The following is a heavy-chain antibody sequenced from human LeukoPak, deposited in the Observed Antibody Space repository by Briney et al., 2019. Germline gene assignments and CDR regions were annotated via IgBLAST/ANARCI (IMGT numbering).Heavy chain of an antibody. V-gene: IGHV1-18*01. CDR3: ARGSAHCSGGSCYFDY. Sequence: GASVKVSCKASGYTFTSYGVSWVRQAPGQGLEWMGWISAYNGNTNYAQKLQGRVAMTTDTSTSTAYMELRSLRSDDTVVYYCARGSAHCSGGSCYFDYWGQGTLVTVSS. J-gene: IGHJ4*02. CDR1: GYTFTSYG. D-gene: IGHD2-15*01. CDR2: ISAYNGNT.